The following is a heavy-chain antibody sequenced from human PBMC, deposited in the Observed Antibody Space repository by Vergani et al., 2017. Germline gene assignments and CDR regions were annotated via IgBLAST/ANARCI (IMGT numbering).Heavy chain of an antibody. J-gene: IGHJ5*02. CDR1: GFTVSSNY. CDR2: IYSGGST. CDR3: ARVVSDYGDFNWFDP. D-gene: IGHD4-17*01. Sequence: VQLVESGGGVVQPGGSLRLSCAASGFTVSSNYMSWVRQAPGKGLEWVSVIYSGGSTYYADSVKGRFTIARPKSKNTLYRQMNSLRAEGTAVYYCARVVSDYGDFNWFDPWGQGTLVTVSS. V-gene: IGHV3-53*04.